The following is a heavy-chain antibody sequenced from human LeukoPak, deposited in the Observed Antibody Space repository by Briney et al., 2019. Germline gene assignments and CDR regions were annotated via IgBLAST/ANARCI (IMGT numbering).Heavy chain of an antibody. CDR1: GYTFTGYY. D-gene: IGHD6-19*01. J-gene: IGHJ6*03. CDR2: INPNSGGT. CDR3: ARAEGIAVAGTYYYYYMDV. Sequence: ASVKVSCKASGYTFTGYYMHWVRQAPGQGLEWMGWINPNSGGTNYAQKFQGRVTMTRDTSISTAYMELSRLRSDDTAVYYCARAEGIAVAGTYYYYYMDVWGKGTTVTVSS. V-gene: IGHV1-2*02.